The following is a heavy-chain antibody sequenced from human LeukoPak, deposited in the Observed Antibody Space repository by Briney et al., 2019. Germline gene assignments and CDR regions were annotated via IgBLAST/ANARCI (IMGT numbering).Heavy chain of an antibody. CDR3: ARVGYCTSSNCYEEFDH. Sequence: GESLKISCKGSGYRFTSYWINWVRQMPGKGLEWTGRIDPSDSYTNYSPSFQGHVTISADKSLNTAYLQWSSLKASDTAIYYCARVGYCTSSNCYEEFDHWGQGTLVTVSS. J-gene: IGHJ4*02. CDR1: GYRFTSYW. CDR2: IDPSDSYT. D-gene: IGHD2-2*01. V-gene: IGHV5-10-1*01.